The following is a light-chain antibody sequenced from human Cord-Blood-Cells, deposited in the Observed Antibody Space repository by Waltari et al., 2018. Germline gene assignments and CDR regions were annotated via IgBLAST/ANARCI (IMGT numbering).Light chain of an antibody. CDR1: SSDVGGYNY. Sequence: QSALTQPRSVSGSPGQSVTISCTGTSSDVGGYNYVSLYQQPPGNAPKLMIYDVSKRPSGVPDRFSGSKSGNTASLTISGLQAEDEADYYCCSYAGSYTYVFGGGTKLTVL. J-gene: IGLJ2*01. CDR3: CSYAGSYTYV. CDR2: DVS. V-gene: IGLV2-11*01.